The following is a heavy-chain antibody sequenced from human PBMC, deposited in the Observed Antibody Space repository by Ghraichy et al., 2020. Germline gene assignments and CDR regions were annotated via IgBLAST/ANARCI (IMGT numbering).Heavy chain of an antibody. CDR2: ISWNSGSI. J-gene: IGHJ6*03. V-gene: IGHV3-9*01. CDR1: GFTFDDYA. Sequence: GGSLRLSCAASGFTFDDYAMHWVRQAPGKGLEWVSGISWNSGSIGYADSVKGRFTISRDNAKNSLYLQMNSLRAEDTALYYCAKDGRRGSSSYYYMDVWGKGTTVTVSS. D-gene: IGHD6-6*01. CDR3: AKDGRRGSSSYYYMDV.